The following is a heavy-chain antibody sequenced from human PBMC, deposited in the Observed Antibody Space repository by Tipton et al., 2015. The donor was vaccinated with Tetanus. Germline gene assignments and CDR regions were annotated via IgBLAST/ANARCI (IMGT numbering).Heavy chain of an antibody. Sequence: LSLTCTVSGGSISSYYWSWIRQPPGKGLEWIGYIHHSWSTNYNPSLNSRITISTDTPKNQLSLTVRSVTAADTAVYYCARQVGDAYGSALDHWGQGTLVTVSS. CDR3: ARQVGDAYGSALDH. D-gene: IGHD3-10*01. V-gene: IGHV4-59*08. CDR2: IHHSWST. CDR1: GGSISSYY. J-gene: IGHJ5*02.